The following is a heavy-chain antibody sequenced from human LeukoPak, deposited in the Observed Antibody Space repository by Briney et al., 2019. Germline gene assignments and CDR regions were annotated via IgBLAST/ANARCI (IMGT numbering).Heavy chain of an antibody. CDR2: IKSDGSEK. J-gene: IGHJ4*02. V-gene: IGHV3-7*02. D-gene: IGHD6-6*01. CDR3: AKLSEYSFDS. Sequence: QPGGSLRLSCTASGFTFAGYWMTWVRHPPGKVLEWVANIKSDGSEKYYVDSVKGRFTVSRDNTKNSLSLQLNSLRAEDTAVYYCAKLSEYSFDSRGQGTQVTVSS. CDR1: GFTFAGYW.